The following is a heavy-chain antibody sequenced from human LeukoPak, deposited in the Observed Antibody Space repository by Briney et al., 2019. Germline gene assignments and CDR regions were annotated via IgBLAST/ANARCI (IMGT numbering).Heavy chain of an antibody. CDR2: ISGSGGST. J-gene: IGHJ4*01. Sequence: GGSLRLSCAASGFTFSNYAMSWVRQAPGTGLEWVSGISGSGGSTYYADSVKGRFTISRDNSKSTLYLQMSSLRAEDTAVYYCAKLHATSQYPRSWGPESLVTVS. D-gene: IGHD5-12*01. V-gene: IGHV3-23*01. CDR1: GFTFSNYA. CDR3: AKLHATSQYPRS.